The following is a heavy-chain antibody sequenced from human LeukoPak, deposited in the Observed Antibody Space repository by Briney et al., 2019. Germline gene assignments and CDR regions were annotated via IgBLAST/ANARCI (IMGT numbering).Heavy chain of an antibody. CDR3: AKGSTYYYGSSAWFDY. Sequence: PGRSLRLSCAVSGFTFDDYAMHWVRQAPGKGLEWVSGISWNSGSIGYADSVKGRFTISRDNAKNSLYLQMNSLRAEDMALYYCAKGSTYYYGSSAWFDYWGQGTLVTVSS. CDR1: GFTFDDYA. D-gene: IGHD3-22*01. CDR2: ISWNSGSI. V-gene: IGHV3-9*03. J-gene: IGHJ4*02.